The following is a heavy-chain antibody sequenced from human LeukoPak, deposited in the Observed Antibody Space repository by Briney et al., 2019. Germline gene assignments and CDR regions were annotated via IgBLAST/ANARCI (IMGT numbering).Heavy chain of an antibody. V-gene: IGHV1-2*02. Sequence: ASVKVSCKASGYTFAGYYMHWVRQAPGQGLEWMGWINPNSGGTNYAQKFQGRVTMTRDTSISTAYMELSRLRSDDTAVYYCARVVRYSSSWYTPWGQGTLVTVSS. D-gene: IGHD6-13*01. J-gene: IGHJ5*02. CDR2: INPNSGGT. CDR3: ARVVRYSSSWYTP. CDR1: GYTFAGYY.